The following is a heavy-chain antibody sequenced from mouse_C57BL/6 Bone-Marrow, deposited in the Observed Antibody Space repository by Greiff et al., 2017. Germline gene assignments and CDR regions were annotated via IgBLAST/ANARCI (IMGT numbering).Heavy chain of an antibody. CDR2: IYARSGNT. V-gene: IGHV1-81*01. Sequence: QVQLQQSGADLVRPGASVKLSCKASGYTFTSYGICWVKQRTGQGLEWIGEIYARSGNTYYNEKFKGMATLTADNSSSTVYMELRSLTSEDSAVYFCARSGDYGGYWGQGTTLTVSS. CDR3: ARSGDYGGY. CDR1: GYTFTSYG. J-gene: IGHJ2*01. D-gene: IGHD2-13*01.